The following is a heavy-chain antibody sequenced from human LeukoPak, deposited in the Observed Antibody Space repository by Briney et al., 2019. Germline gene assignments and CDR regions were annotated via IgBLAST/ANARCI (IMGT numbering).Heavy chain of an antibody. D-gene: IGHD3-10*01. V-gene: IGHV3-53*01. Sequence: PGGSLRLSCEASGFSVGSKYMNWVRQAPGKGLEWVSILYSGADTYYADSVKGRFTISRDNSKNTLFLQMNSLRADDTAVYYCARVGDHYHWYFDLWGRGTRVSVS. CDR3: ARVGDHYHWYFDL. J-gene: IGHJ2*01. CDR2: LYSGADT. CDR1: GFSVGSKY.